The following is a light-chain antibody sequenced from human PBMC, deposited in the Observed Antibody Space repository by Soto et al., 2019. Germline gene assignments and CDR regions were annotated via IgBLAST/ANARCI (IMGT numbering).Light chain of an antibody. CDR2: EVN. Sequence: QSVLTQPPSASGSPGQSVAISCTGTSSDVGGSNYVSWYQRHPGKAPKLMIFEVNKRPSGVPNRFSGSKSGNTASLTVSELQAEDEADYYCSSFAGINNPLVFGGGTKLTVL. CDR1: SSDVGGSNY. J-gene: IGLJ2*01. CDR3: SSFAGINNPLV. V-gene: IGLV2-8*01.